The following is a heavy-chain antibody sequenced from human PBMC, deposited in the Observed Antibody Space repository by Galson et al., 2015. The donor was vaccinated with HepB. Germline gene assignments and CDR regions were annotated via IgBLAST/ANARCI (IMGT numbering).Heavy chain of an antibody. D-gene: IGHD4-17*01. V-gene: IGHV3-33*01. CDR3: ARDDYGDTEGLLDY. J-gene: IGHJ4*02. CDR1: GFTFSSYG. CDR2: IWYDGSNK. Sequence: SLRLSCAASGFTFSSYGMHWVRQAPGKGLEWVAVIWYDGSNKYYADSVKGRFTISRDNSKNTLYLQMNSLRAEDTAVYYCARDDYGDTEGLLDYWGQGTLVTVSS.